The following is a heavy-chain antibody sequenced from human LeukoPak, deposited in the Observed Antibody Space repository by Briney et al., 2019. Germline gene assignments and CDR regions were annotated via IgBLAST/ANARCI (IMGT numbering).Heavy chain of an antibody. Sequence: ASVKVSCQASGYTFTCYYMHWVRQPPGQGLEWMGIIYPRDGSTSYAQNFQGRVTVTRDTSTTTVHMELRGLRSEDTAVYYCGRDQEGFDYWGQGTVVTVSS. CDR2: IYPRDGST. CDR1: GYTFTCYY. V-gene: IGHV1-46*01. CDR3: GRDQEGFDY. J-gene: IGHJ4*02.